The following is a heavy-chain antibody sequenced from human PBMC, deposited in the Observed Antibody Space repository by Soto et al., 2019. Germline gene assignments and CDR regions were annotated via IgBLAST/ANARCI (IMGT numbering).Heavy chain of an antibody. D-gene: IGHD6-13*01. CDR3: ARNPRAGIAACMNNWFDP. V-gene: IGHV3-21*01. J-gene: IGHJ5*02. CDR1: GFTFSSYS. CDR2: ISSSSSYI. Sequence: EVQLVESGGGLVKPGGSLRLSCAASGFTFSSYSMNWVRQAPGKGLEWVSSISSSSSYIYYADSVKGRFTISRDNAKNSLYLQMNSLRAEDTAVYYCARNPRAGIAACMNNWFDPWGQGTLVTVSS.